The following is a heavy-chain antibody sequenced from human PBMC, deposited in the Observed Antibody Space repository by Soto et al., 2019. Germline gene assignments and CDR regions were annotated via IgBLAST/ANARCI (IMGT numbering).Heavy chain of an antibody. Sequence: GGSLRLSCAASGFTFSSYAMNWVRQAPGKGLEWVSVISGSGGSTYYADSVKGRFTISRDNSKNTLYVQMNSLRAEDTAVYYCAKEEYCSGGTCYPDYWGQGTRVTVSS. CDR2: ISGSGGST. D-gene: IGHD2-15*01. V-gene: IGHV3-23*01. CDR3: AKEEYCSGGTCYPDY. CDR1: GFTFSSYA. J-gene: IGHJ4*02.